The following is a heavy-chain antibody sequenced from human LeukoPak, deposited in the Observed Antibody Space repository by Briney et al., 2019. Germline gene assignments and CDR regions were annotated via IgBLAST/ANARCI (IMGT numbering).Heavy chain of an antibody. CDR2: IYPGDSDT. D-gene: IGHD3-22*01. V-gene: IGHV5-51*01. CDR1: GYSFTSYW. Sequence: GESLKISCKGSGYSFTSYWIGWVRQMPGKGLEWMGIIYPGDSDTRYSPSFQGQVTISADKSISTAYLQWSSLKASDTGMYFCARRSAYLMRAFDIWGQGTMVTVSS. J-gene: IGHJ3*02. CDR3: ARRSAYLMRAFDI.